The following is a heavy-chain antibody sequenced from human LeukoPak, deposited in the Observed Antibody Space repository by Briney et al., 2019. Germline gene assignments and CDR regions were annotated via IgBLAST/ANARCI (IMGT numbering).Heavy chain of an antibody. D-gene: IGHD3-9*01. V-gene: IGHV3-30*03. CDR1: GFSFSSYG. CDR3: AETGPTDF. Sequence: PGTSLRLSCAASGFSFSSYGMHWVRQAPGRGLDWVAAISHDGTKTHYVESVKGRFTISRDNSKNLMYLQMNSLRAEDTALYYCAETGPTDFWGQGTLVTVSS. CDR2: ISHDGTKT. J-gene: IGHJ4*02.